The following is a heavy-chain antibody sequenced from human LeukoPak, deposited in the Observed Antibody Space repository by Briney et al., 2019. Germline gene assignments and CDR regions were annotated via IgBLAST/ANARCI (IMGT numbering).Heavy chain of an antibody. Sequence: ASVKVSCKPSAYTFISSAMHWVRQAPGQRLEWMGWINAGNGNTKYSQKFQGRVTITRDTSASTAYMELSSLRSEDTAVYYCAKMTTGKFDFWGQGTLVTVSS. CDR2: INAGNGNT. D-gene: IGHD3-10*01. J-gene: IGHJ4*02. CDR1: AYTFISSA. V-gene: IGHV1-3*01. CDR3: AKMTTGKFDF.